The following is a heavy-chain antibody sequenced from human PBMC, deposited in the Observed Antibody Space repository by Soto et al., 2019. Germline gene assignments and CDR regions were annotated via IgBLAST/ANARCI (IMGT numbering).Heavy chain of an antibody. J-gene: IGHJ3*02. CDR1: GYTFTSYA. CDR2: INAGNGNT. D-gene: IGHD4-17*01. V-gene: IGHV1-3*01. Sequence: QVQLVQSGAEVKKPGASVKVSCKASGYTFTSYAMHWVRQAPGQRLEWMGWINAGNGNTKYSQKFQGRVTITRDTSASTAYRELSSLRSEDTAVYYCAREAYGKLSAFDIWGQGTMVTVSS. CDR3: AREAYGKLSAFDI.